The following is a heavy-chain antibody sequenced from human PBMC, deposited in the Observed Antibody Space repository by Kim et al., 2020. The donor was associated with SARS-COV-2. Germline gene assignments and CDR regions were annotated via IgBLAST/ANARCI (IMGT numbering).Heavy chain of an antibody. V-gene: IGHV3-9*01. D-gene: IGHD3-22*01. J-gene: IGHJ3*02. CDR3: AKDCHYYDSSGYYYAGGFDI. CDR2: ISWNSGSI. Sequence: LSLTCAASGFTFGDYAMHWVRQAPGKGLEWVSGISWNSGSIGYADSVKGRFTISRDNAKNSLYLQMNSLRAEDTALYYCAKDCHYYDSSGYYYAGGFDIWGQGTMVTVSS. CDR1: GFTFGDYA.